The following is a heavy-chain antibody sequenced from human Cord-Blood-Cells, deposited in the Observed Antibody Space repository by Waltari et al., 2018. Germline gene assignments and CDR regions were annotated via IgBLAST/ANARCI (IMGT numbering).Heavy chain of an antibody. J-gene: IGHJ4*02. CDR1: GFTFSSYW. CDR3: AREEVVTMVRGVKTSGVDY. Sequence: EVQLVESGGGLVQPGGSLRLSCAASGFTFSSYWMHWVRQAPGKGLVWVPRINSEGSSTSYADSVKGRFTISGDNAKNTLYLQMNSLRAEDTAVYYCAREEVVTMVRGVKTSGVDYWGQGTLVTVSS. D-gene: IGHD3-10*01. V-gene: IGHV3-74*01. CDR2: INSEGSST.